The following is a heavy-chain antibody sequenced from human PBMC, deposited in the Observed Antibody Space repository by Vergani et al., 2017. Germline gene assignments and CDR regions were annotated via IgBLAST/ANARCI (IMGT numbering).Heavy chain of an antibody. CDR2: IYNSGNG. D-gene: IGHD3-16*01. CDR3: ASGKYYSDSTSHFRGRYFDV. Sequence: QMQLQESGPGLVKASETLSLTCTVSGDSIISRSYYWGWIRQPPGKGLEWIGSIYNSGNGDSSSSLKSRVTISADTSKNQFSLRLTYVTAADTAVYYCASGKYYSDSTSHFRGRYFDVCGRGTLVTVPS. V-gene: IGHV4-39*01. CDR1: GDSIISRSYY. J-gene: IGHJ2*01.